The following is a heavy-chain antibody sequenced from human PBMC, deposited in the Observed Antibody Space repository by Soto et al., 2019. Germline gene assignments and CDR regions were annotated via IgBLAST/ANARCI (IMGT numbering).Heavy chain of an antibody. CDR2: IWYDGSNK. Sequence: VQLVESGGGLVQPGGSLRLSCAASGFTFSSYGMHWVRQAPGKGLEWVAVIWYDGSNKYYADSVKGRFTISRDNSKNTLYLQMNSLRAEDTAVYYCARGGSWFGELYYYYGMDVWGQGTTVTVSS. V-gene: IGHV3-33*08. D-gene: IGHD3-10*01. J-gene: IGHJ6*02. CDR3: ARGGSWFGELYYYYGMDV. CDR1: GFTFSSYG.